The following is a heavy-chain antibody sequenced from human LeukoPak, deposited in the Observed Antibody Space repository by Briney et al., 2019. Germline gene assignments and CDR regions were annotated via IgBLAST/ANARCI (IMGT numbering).Heavy chain of an antibody. CDR2: IKQDGSEK. CDR3: ARLSRGNCFDP. CDR1: GLTLSNYW. D-gene: IGHD3-16*01. V-gene: IGHV3-7*01. J-gene: IGHJ5*02. Sequence: GWSLRLSCAASGLTLSNYWMSWVRQAPGKGLEWVANIKQDGSEKYYVDSVKGRFTVSRDNAKNSLYLQMNSLIAEDTAVYYCARLSRGNCFDPWGQGTLVTVSS.